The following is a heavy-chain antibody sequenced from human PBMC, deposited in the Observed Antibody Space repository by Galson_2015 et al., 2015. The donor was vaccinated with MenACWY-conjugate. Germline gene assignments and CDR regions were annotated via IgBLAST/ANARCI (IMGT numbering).Heavy chain of an antibody. CDR1: GFTFTTYW. V-gene: IGHV3-74*01. D-gene: IGHD1-26*01. Sequence: SLRLSCAASGFTFTTYWMHWVRQVPGKGLVRVSRINSDGSSTNYADSVKGRFTISRDNAKNTLYLQMNSLRAEDTAVYYCARTGGSPPRGFDYWGQGTLVTVSS. CDR2: INSDGSST. J-gene: IGHJ4*02. CDR3: ARTGGSPPRGFDY.